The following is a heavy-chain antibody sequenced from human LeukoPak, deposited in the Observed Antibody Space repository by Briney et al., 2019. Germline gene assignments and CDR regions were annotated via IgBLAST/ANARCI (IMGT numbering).Heavy chain of an antibody. CDR1: GVTFSSSA. J-gene: IGHJ4*02. CDR2: IIYSSGST. Sequence: GESLTLSCAASGVTFSSSALRWFVQPPAGEVVGWSGIIYSSGSTYYTDSVKGRFTISRDNSKNTLYLQMNRLRAVTTAVYYCAKDEQIGVVTASYFAFWGQGTLVIVTA. V-gene: IGHV3-23*01. D-gene: IGHD2-21*02. CDR3: AKDEQIGVVTASYFAF.